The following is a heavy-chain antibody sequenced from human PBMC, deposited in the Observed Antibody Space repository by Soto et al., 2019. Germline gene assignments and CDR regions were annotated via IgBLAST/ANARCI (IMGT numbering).Heavy chain of an antibody. J-gene: IGHJ6*02. CDR2: ISYDGSNK. Sequence: QPGGSLRLSCAASGFTFSSYGMHWVRQAPGKGLEWVAVISYDGSNKYYADSVKGRFTISRDNSKNTLYLQMNSLRAEDTAVYYCAKEDSSSWRGQEHYYYYGMDVWGQGTTVTVSS. D-gene: IGHD6-13*01. CDR1: GFTFSSYG. V-gene: IGHV3-30*18. CDR3: AKEDSSSWRGQEHYYYYGMDV.